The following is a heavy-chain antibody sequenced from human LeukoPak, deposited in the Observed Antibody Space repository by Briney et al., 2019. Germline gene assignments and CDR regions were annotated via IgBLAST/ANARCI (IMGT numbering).Heavy chain of an antibody. V-gene: IGHV1-2*02. CDR3: ARDKKAAGTDY. CDR1: GYTFTGYY. D-gene: IGHD6-13*01. CDR2: INPNSGGR. Sequence: GASVKVSCKASGYTFTGYYMHWVRQAPGQGLEWMGWINPNSGGRNYAQKFQGRVTMTRDTSISTAYMELSRLRSDDTAVYYCARDKKAAGTDYWGQGTLVTVSS. J-gene: IGHJ4*02.